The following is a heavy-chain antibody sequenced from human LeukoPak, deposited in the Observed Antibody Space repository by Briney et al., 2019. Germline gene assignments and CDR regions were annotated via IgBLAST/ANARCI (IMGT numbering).Heavy chain of an antibody. Sequence: GGSLRLSCSASGFTFNSYAMHWVRQAPGKGLEYVSAISSNGGSTYYADSVKGRFTISRDNSKNTLYLQMSSLRAEDTAVYYCVKASEYEIGRKYFDWFPIDYWGQGTLVTVSS. D-gene: IGHD3-9*01. J-gene: IGHJ4*02. CDR3: VKASEYEIGRKYFDWFPIDY. CDR2: ISSNGGST. CDR1: GFTFNSYA. V-gene: IGHV3-64D*06.